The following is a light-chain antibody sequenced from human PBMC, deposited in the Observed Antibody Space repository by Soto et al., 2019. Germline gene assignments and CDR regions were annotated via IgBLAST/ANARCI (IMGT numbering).Light chain of an antibody. J-gene: IGKJ1*01. Sequence: EIVLTQSPATLSLSPGERATLSCRASQSVNSYLAWYQQKPGQAPRLLIHDASNRATGIPARFSGSGSGTDFTLTISSLEPEDFAVYYCQQSDSWPRTFGQGTKVEIK. CDR3: QQSDSWPRT. CDR1: QSVNSY. CDR2: DAS. V-gene: IGKV3-11*01.